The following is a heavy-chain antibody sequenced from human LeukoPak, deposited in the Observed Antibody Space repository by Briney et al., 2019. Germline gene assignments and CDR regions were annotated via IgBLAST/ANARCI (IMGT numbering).Heavy chain of an antibody. D-gene: IGHD5-12*01. CDR2: ISASNGNT. Sequence: ASVKVSCKASNYTFTNYGITWVRQAPGQGLEWMGWISASNGNTNYAQKLQGRVTMTTDTSTSTAYMELRSLRSDDTAVYYCARDRGYSGYGNSWFDPWGQGTLVTVSS. J-gene: IGHJ5*02. CDR1: NYTFTNYG. V-gene: IGHV1-18*01. CDR3: ARDRGYSGYGNSWFDP.